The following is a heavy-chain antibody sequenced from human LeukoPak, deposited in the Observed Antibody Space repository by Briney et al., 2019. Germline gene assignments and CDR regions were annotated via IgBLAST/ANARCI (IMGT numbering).Heavy chain of an antibody. D-gene: IGHD4-23*01. CDR1: GGSVSDSY. Sequence: SETLSLTCAVYGGSVSDSYWSWIRQPPGEGLEWVGEISYSGDTNYNPSLKSRVTISLGAAKNQFSLNLSSVTAADTAVYYCARGSNSMAYWGQGTLGTVSS. V-gene: IGHV4-34*01. CDR3: ARGSNSMAY. CDR2: ISYSGDT. J-gene: IGHJ4*02.